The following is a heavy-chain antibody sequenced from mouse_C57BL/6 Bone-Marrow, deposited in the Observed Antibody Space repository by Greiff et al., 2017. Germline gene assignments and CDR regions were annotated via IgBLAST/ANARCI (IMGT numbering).Heavy chain of an antibody. CDR2: IDPENGDT. V-gene: IGHV14-4*01. D-gene: IGHD3-3*01. J-gene: IGHJ2*01. CDR3: TTGLSRDFDY. Sequence: EVKLEESGAELVRPGASVKLSCTASGFNIKDDYMHWVKQRPEQGLEWIGWIDPENGDTEYASKFQGKATITADTSSNTAYLQLSSLTSEDTAVYYCTTGLSRDFDYWGQGTTLTVSS. CDR1: GFNIKDDY.